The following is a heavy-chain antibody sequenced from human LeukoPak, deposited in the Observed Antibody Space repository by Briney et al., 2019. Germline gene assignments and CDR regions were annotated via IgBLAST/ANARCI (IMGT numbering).Heavy chain of an antibody. D-gene: IGHD6-13*01. CDR3: ARGYSIAAAGPSYNWFDP. Sequence: SETLSPTCAVYGGSFSGYYWSWIRQPPGKGLEWIGEINHSGSTNYNPSLKSRVTISVDTSKNQFSLKLSSVTAADTAVYYCARGYSIAAAGPSYNWFDPWGQGTLVTVSS. CDR2: INHSGST. V-gene: IGHV4-34*01. CDR1: GGSFSGYY. J-gene: IGHJ5*02.